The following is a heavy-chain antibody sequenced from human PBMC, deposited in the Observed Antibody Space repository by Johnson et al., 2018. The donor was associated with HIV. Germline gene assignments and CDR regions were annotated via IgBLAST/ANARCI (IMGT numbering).Heavy chain of an antibody. Sequence: EQLVESGGGLVQPGGSLRLSCAASGFTFIIYFMSWVRQAPGKGLEWVANIKQDGSNKYYADSVKGRFTISRDNSKNTLYLQMHSLRAEDTAVYYCEKLRRDGYKGGAIQDAFDMWGQGTMVAVSS. D-gene: IGHD5-24*01. CDR2: IKQDGSNK. CDR3: EKLRRDGYKGGAIQDAFDM. J-gene: IGHJ3*02. V-gene: IGHV3-7*02. CDR1: GFTFIIYF.